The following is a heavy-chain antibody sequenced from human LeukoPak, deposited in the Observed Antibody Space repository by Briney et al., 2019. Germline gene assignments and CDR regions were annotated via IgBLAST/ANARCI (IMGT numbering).Heavy chain of an antibody. V-gene: IGHV4-34*01. J-gene: IGHJ4*02. CDR1: GGSFSGYY. D-gene: IGHD2-2*01. CDR3: ARQLGYCSSTSCHKEIDY. Sequence: PSETLSLTCAVYGGSFSGYYWSWIRQPPGKGLEWIGEINHSGSTNYNPPLKRRFTISVDTSKNQFSLKVSSVTAADTAVYYCARQLGYCSSTSCHKEIDYWGQGTLVTVSS. CDR2: INHSGST.